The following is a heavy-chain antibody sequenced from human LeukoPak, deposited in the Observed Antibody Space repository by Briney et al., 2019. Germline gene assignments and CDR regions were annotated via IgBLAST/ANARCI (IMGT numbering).Heavy chain of an antibody. CDR2: ISYDGSNK. CDR3: AKVRYYYDSSGFPNI. CDR1: GFTFSSYG. V-gene: IGHV3-30*18. Sequence: PGGSLRLSCAASGFTFSSYGMHWVRQAPGKGLEWVAVISYDGSNKYYADSVKGRFTISRDNSKNTLYLQMNSLRAEDTAVYYCAKVRYYYDSSGFPNIWGQGTMVTVSS. J-gene: IGHJ3*02. D-gene: IGHD3-22*01.